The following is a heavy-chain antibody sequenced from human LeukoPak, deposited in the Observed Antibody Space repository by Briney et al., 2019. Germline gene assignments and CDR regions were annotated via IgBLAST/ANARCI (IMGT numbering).Heavy chain of an antibody. CDR1: GITFSSNG. D-gene: IGHD3/OR15-3a*01. CDR2: ISTFSSTI. Sequence: GGSLRLSCAASGITFSSNGMVWVRQTPEKGLEWISYISTFSSTIKYADSVRGRFTISRDNANNSLYLQTDSLRADDTAVYYCAREVVGLDYWGQGILVTVSS. J-gene: IGHJ4*02. CDR3: AREVVGLDY. V-gene: IGHV3-48*01.